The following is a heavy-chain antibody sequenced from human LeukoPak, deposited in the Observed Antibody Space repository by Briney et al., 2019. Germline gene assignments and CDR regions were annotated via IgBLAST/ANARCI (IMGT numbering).Heavy chain of an antibody. Sequence: SETLSLTCTVSGGSISSYYWSWIRQPPGKGLEWIGYIYYSGSTNYNPSLKSRVTISVDKSKNQFSLKLSSVTAADTAVYYCAIPSYYDSSGSRAFDIWGQGTMVTVSS. CDR2: IYYSGST. D-gene: IGHD3-22*01. V-gene: IGHV4-59*12. J-gene: IGHJ3*02. CDR1: GGSISSYY. CDR3: AIPSYYDSSGSRAFDI.